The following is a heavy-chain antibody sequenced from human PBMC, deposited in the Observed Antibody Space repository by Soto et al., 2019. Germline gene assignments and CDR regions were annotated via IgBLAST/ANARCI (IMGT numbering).Heavy chain of an antibody. Sequence: PGGSLRLSCAASGFTFSSYAMSWVRQAPGKGLEWVSAISGSGGSTYYADSVKGRFTISRDNSKNTLYLQMNSLRAEDTAVYYCATQPRIVPGAGDWGQGSLVTVSS. V-gene: IGHV3-23*01. CDR3: ATQPRIVPGAGD. D-gene: IGHD2-2*01. CDR2: ISGSGGST. CDR1: GFTFSSYA. J-gene: IGHJ4*02.